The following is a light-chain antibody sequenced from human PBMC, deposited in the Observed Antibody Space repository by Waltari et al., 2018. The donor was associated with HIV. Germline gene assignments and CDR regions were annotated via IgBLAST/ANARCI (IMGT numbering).Light chain of an antibody. CDR3: QQYYNSPT. CDR2: GTS. Sequence: IVMAQSPVSLSVSPGERATLSCWASQSVRSNLAWYQQKPGQAPRPLIYGTSARATGVPARFSGSGSGTYFTLTINSLQSDDFAVYYCQQYYNSPTFGQGTKVE. J-gene: IGKJ1*01. V-gene: IGKV3-15*01. CDR1: QSVRSN.